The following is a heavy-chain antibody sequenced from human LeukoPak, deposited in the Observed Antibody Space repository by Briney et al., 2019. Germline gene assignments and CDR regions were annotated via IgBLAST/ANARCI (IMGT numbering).Heavy chain of an antibody. Sequence: PSETLSLTCTVSGGSISSYYWSWIRQPPGKGLEWIGYIYYSGSTNYNPSLKSRVTISVDTSKNQFSLKLSSVTAEDTAVYYCARAGGYYDSSGYYDYWGQGTLVTVSS. D-gene: IGHD3-22*01. CDR2: IYYSGST. CDR1: GGSISSYY. CDR3: ARAGGYYDSSGYYDY. J-gene: IGHJ4*02. V-gene: IGHV4-59*01.